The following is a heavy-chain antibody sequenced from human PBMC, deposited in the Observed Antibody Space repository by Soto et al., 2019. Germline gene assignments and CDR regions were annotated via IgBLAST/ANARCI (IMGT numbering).Heavy chain of an antibody. CDR3: ARAGRYGSGSYYLVTDY. J-gene: IGHJ4*02. CDR1: GGTFSSYA. Sequence: QVQLVQSGAEVKKPGSSVKVSCKASGGTFSSYAISCVRQAPGQGLERMGGIIPIFGRANYAQKFQGRVTITADESTSTAYMELSSLRSEDTAVYYCARAGRYGSGSYYLVTDYWGQGTLVTVSS. V-gene: IGHV1-69*01. D-gene: IGHD3-10*01. CDR2: IIPIFGRA.